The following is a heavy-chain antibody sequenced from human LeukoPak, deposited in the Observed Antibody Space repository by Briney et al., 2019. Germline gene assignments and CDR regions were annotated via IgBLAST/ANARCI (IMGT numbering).Heavy chain of an antibody. J-gene: IGHJ4*02. CDR3: SRDYTAMDTFDY. CDR2: ISSSSSYI. V-gene: IGHV3-21*01. CDR1: GFTFSSYS. Sequence: GSLRLSCAASGFTFSSYSMNWVRQAPGKGLEWVSSISSSSSYIYYADSVKGRFTISRDNAKNSLYLQKNSLRAEDTAVFYCSRDYTAMDTFDYLGQGTLVTVSS. D-gene: IGHD5-18*01.